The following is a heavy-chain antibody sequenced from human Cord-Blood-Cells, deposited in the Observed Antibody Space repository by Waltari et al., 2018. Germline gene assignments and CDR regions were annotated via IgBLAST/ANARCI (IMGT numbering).Heavy chain of an antibody. CDR1: GGTFSSYA. V-gene: IGHV1-69*01. D-gene: IGHD6-19*01. CDR2: ISPILGKA. CDR3: ARVGLSGWYFCL. Sequence: VQLVQSGAEVKKPGSSVKVSCKASGGTFSSYAISWVRQAPGQGLEWVGGISPILGKANYAQKFQGRVTITADESTSTAYMELSSLGSEHTSVYYCARVGLSGWYFCLWGRGTLVTV. J-gene: IGHJ2*01.